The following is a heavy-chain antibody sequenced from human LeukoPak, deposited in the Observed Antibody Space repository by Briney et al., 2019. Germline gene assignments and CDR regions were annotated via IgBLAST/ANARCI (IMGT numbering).Heavy chain of an antibody. D-gene: IGHD1-26*01. V-gene: IGHV4-59*08. CDR3: ARQAYSGSYYYYYYMDV. Sequence: SETLSLTCTVSGGSISSYYWSWIRQPPGTGLEWIGYIYYSGSTNYNPSLKSRVTISVDTSKNQFSLKLSSVTAADTAVYYCARQAYSGSYYYYYYMDVWGKGTTVTVSS. CDR1: GGSISSYY. J-gene: IGHJ6*03. CDR2: IYYSGST.